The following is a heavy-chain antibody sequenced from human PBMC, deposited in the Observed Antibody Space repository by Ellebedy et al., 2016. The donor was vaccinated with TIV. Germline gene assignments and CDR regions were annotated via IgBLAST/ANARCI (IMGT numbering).Heavy chain of an antibody. CDR1: GFTFSSYS. CDR3: ARVSGYSSGWGDY. D-gene: IGHD6-19*01. J-gene: IGHJ4*02. CDR2: ISSSSSYI. Sequence: GESLKISXAASGFTFSSYSMNWVRQAPGKGLEWVSSISSSSSYIYYADSVKGRFTISRDNAKNSLYLQMNSLRAEDTAVYYCARVSGYSSGWGDYWGQGTLVTVSS. V-gene: IGHV3-21*01.